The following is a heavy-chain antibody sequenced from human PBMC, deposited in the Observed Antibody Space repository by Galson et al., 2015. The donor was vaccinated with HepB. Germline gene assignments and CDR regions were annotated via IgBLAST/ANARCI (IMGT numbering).Heavy chain of an antibody. V-gene: IGHV1-46*01. J-gene: IGHJ4*02. Sequence: SVKVSCKARGYIFTSYYLHWVRQAPGHGLEWMGIINPSGGAAVYAQKFQGRVTMTRDTSTSTVYVELSSLRSEDTAVYYCVRESGGGDRRPVDYWGQGTLVTVSS. CDR1: GYIFTSYY. CDR2: INPSGGAA. D-gene: IGHD4-17*01. CDR3: VRESGGGDRRPVDY.